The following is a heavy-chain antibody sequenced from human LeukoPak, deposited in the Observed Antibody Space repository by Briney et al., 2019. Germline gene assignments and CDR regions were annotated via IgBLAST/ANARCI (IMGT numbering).Heavy chain of an antibody. CDR2: ISYDGNNK. D-gene: IGHD2-2*01. Sequence: PGGSLRLSCAASGFTFSSYGMHWVRQAPGKGLEWVAVISYDGNNKYYADSVKGRFTISRDNSKSTLYLQMNSLRAEDTAVYYCAKVLSRYANDAFDIWGQGTMVTVSS. J-gene: IGHJ3*02. V-gene: IGHV3-30*18. CDR3: AKVLSRYANDAFDI. CDR1: GFTFSSYG.